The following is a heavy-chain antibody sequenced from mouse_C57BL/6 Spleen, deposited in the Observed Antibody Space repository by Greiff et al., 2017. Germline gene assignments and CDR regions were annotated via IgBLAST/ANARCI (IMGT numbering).Heavy chain of an antibody. D-gene: IGHD1-1*01. CDR3: AWRYVHYAMDY. Sequence: VQLQQSGAELVKPGASVKMSCKASGYTFTTYPIEWMKQTQGKSLEWIGNFHPYNDDTKYNEKLKGKATLTVEKSSSTIYLELSRLKSDDSAVYDCAWRYVHYAMDYWGQGTSVTVSS. CDR2: FHPYNDDT. V-gene: IGHV1-47*01. CDR1: GYTFTTYP. J-gene: IGHJ4*01.